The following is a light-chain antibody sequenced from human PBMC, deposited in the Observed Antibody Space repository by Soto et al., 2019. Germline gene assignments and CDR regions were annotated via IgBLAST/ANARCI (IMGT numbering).Light chain of an antibody. V-gene: IGKV3D-20*02. CDR1: QSVSNNY. J-gene: IGKJ4*01. CDR2: GAS. Sequence: EIVLTQSPGTLSLSPGERATLSCRASQSVSNNYLAWYQQKPGQAPRLLIYGASNRATGIPDRFSGSGSGTDFTLTISRLEPEDFAVYYCQQRSNWPPLFGGGTKVEIK. CDR3: QQRSNWPPL.